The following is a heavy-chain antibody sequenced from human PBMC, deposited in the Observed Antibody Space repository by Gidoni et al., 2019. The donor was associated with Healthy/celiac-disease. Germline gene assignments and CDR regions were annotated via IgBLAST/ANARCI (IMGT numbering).Heavy chain of an antibody. V-gene: IGHV4-59*01. J-gene: IGHJ4*02. CDR3: ARVRPKGYYFDY. CDR2: IYYSGGT. CDR1: GGSISSYY. Sequence: QVQLQESGPGLVKPSETLSLTCTVSGGSISSYYWSWIRQPPGKGLEWIGYIYYSGGTNYNPSLKSRVTISVDTSKNQFSLKLSSVTAADTAVYYCARVRPKGYYFDYWGQGTLVTVSS.